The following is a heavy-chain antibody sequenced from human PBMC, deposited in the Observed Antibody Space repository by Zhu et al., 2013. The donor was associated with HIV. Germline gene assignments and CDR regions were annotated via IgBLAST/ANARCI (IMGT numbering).Heavy chain of an antibody. CDR1: GFTFTSSA. D-gene: IGHD1-26*01. CDR3: AASLSGSYYDY. Sequence: QMQLVQSGPEVKKPGTSVKVSCKASGFTFTSSAVQWVRQARGQRLEWIGWIVVGSGNTNYAQKFQERVTITRDMSTSTAYMELSSLRSEDTAVYYCAASLSGSYYDYWGQGTLVTVSS. J-gene: IGHJ4*02. CDR2: IVVGSGNT. V-gene: IGHV1-58*01.